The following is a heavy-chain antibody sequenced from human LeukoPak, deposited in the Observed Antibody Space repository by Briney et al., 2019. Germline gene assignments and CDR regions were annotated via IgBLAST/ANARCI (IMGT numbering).Heavy chain of an antibody. CDR3: ARMFDYGGLRGWFDP. Sequence: GGSLRLSCAASGFTVSSNYMSWVRQAPGKGLEWVSVIYSGGSTYYADSVKGRFTISRDNSKNTLHLQMNSLRAEDTAVYYCARMFDYGGLRGWFDPWGQGTLVTVSS. V-gene: IGHV3-53*01. CDR2: IYSGGST. CDR1: GFTVSSNY. J-gene: IGHJ5*02. D-gene: IGHD4-23*01.